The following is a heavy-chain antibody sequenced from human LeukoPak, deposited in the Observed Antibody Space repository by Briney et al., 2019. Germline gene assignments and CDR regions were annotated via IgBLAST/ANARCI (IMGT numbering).Heavy chain of an antibody. V-gene: IGHV3-23*01. CDR1: GFTFSSYA. D-gene: IGHD3-22*01. CDR3: AKDVQITMRVVVINTALAFDY. J-gene: IGHJ4*02. CDR2: ISGSGGST. Sequence: GGSLRLSCAASGFTFSSYAMSWVRQAPGKGLEWVSAISGSGGSTYYADSVKGRFTISRDNSKNTLYLQMNSLRAEDTAVYYCAKDVQITMRVVVINTALAFDYWGQGTLVTVSS.